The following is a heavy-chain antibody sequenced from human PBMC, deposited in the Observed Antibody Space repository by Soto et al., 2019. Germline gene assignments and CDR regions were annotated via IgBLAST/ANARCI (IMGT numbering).Heavy chain of an antibody. J-gene: IGHJ6*02. Sequence: PGGSLRLSCAASGFPFSSYAMSWVRQAPGKGLEWVSAISGSGGSTYYADSVKGRFTISRDNSKNTLYLQMNSLRAEDTAVYYCAKVPLYGPHYYYGMDVWGQGTTVTVSS. D-gene: IGHD3-16*01. CDR1: GFPFSSYA. CDR3: AKVPLYGPHYYYGMDV. CDR2: ISGSGGST. V-gene: IGHV3-23*01.